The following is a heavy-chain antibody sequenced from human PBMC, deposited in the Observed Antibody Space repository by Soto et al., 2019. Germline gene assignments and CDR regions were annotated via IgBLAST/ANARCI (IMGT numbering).Heavy chain of an antibody. V-gene: IGHV2-5*02. CDR2: IYWDDDK. J-gene: IGHJ4*02. CDR1: GFSLSISGVG. CDR3: AHTGGGNQILDY. D-gene: IGHD3-16*01. Sequence: QITLKESGPTLVKPTQTLTLTCTFSGFSLSISGVGVGWIRQPPGKALEWLALIYWDDDKRYSPALKSRLTITKETSKTQAVLEITNMAPVDTATYYRAHTGGGNQILDYWGQATLVTVSS.